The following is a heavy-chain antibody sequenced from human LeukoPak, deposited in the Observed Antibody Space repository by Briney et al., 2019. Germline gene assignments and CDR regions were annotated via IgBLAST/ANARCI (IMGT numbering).Heavy chain of an antibody. CDR3: ARSQGLWAYYYYYGMDV. CDR1: GFTLTNYA. V-gene: IGHV3-30-3*01. J-gene: IGHJ6*02. Sequence: GGSLRLSCVVSGFTLTNYALHWVRQAPGKGLEWVAVISYAGTNKYYADSVKGRFTISRDNSKNTLYLQMNSLRAEDTAVYYCARSQGLWAYYYYYGMDVWGQGTTVTVSS. CDR2: ISYAGTNK. D-gene: IGHD5-18*01.